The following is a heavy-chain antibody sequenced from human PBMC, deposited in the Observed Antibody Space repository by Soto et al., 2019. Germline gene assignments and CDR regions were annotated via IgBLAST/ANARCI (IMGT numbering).Heavy chain of an antibody. CDR2: ISANGGGT. J-gene: IGHJ5*02. V-gene: IGHV3-23*01. CDR1: GFIFYNSA. CDR3: AKIVGNNCGDGFGKGWFDP. Sequence: EVHLLESGGGLVQPGESLRLSCTASGFIFYNSAMGWLRQAPGKGLEWVSSISANGGGTFYADSVKGRFTISRDTSKNTLYLQMNSLRGEDTAVYHCAKIVGNNCGDGFGKGWFDPWGQGTLVTVSS. D-gene: IGHD2-21*02.